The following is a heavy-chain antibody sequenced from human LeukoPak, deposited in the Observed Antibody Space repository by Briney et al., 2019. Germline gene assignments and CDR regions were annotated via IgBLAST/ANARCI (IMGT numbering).Heavy chain of an antibody. CDR3: VCCSSTSCYGGYYFDY. Sequence: ASVKVSCKVSGYTLTELSMHWVRQAPGKGVEWMGDFDPEDGETIYAQKFQGRVTMTEDTSTDTAYMEQSSLRSEDTAVYYCVCCSSTSCYGGYYFDYWGQGTLVTVSS. CDR2: FDPEDGET. V-gene: IGHV1-24*01. CDR1: GYTLTELS. J-gene: IGHJ4*02. D-gene: IGHD2-2*01.